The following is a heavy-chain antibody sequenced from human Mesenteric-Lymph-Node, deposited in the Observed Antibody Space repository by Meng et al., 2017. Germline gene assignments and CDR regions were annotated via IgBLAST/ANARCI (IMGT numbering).Heavy chain of an antibody. D-gene: IGHD6-13*01. Sequence: SETLSLTCTVSGDSISSGNYYWSWIRQPAGKGLEWIGRIYTSGSNYNPSLKSRVTISVDTTKNQFSLEMSSVTAAETAVYYCARDRSDSWTEYWGQGTLVTVSS. CDR1: GDSISSGNYY. CDR2: IYTSGS. V-gene: IGHV4-61*02. CDR3: ARDRSDSWTEY. J-gene: IGHJ4*02.